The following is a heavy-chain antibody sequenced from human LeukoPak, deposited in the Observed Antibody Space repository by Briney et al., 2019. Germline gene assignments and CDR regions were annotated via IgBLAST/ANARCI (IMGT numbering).Heavy chain of an antibody. CDR3: ARHDDVPVIRRGFDY. Sequence: PSETLSLACTVSGGSIIGYYWSWIRQPPGKGLEWIVYIYYRGATYYNPSLNSRVTISVDTSKNQFSLRLSSVTATDTAVYYCARHDDVPVIRRGFDYWGQGTLVSVSS. V-gene: IGHV4-59*08. D-gene: IGHD2-21*02. CDR1: GGSIIGYY. J-gene: IGHJ4*02. CDR2: IYYRGAT.